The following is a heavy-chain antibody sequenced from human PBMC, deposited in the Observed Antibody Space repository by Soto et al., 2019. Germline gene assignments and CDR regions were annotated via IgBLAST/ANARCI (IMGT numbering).Heavy chain of an antibody. Sequence: GGSLRLSCAASGFTVSSNYMSWVRQAPGKGLEWISIIYSAGNTYYADSVKGRFTISRDNSKNTLYLQMNSLRAEDTAIYYCAKEIGSSWYLFDYWGQGTLVTVSS. CDR3: AKEIGSSWYLFDY. D-gene: IGHD6-13*01. CDR2: IYSAGNT. J-gene: IGHJ4*02. V-gene: IGHV3-66*01. CDR1: GFTVSSNY.